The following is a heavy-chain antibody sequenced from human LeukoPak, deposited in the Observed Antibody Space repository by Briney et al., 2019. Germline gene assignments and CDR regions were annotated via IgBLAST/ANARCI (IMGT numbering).Heavy chain of an antibody. D-gene: IGHD1-26*01. J-gene: IGHJ4*02. Sequence: SETLSLTCAVYGGSFSGYYWSWIRQPPGKGLEWIGRIYTSGSTYYNPSLKSRVTISVDRSKNRFSLKLSSVTAADTAVYYCARVGANRWGYWGQGTLVTVSS. CDR2: IYTSGST. CDR1: GGSFSGYY. CDR3: ARVGANRWGY. V-gene: IGHV4-59*10.